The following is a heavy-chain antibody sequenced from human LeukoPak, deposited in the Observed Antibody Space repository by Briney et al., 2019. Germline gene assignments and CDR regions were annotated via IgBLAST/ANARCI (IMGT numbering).Heavy chain of an antibody. V-gene: IGHV4-31*03. D-gene: IGHD2-2*01. J-gene: IGHJ6*02. Sequence: PSETLSLTCTVSGGSINSGGYYWSWIRQHPGKGLEWIGYIYSSGSTYCNPSLKSRVTISVDTSKNQFSLKLSSVTAADTAVYYCASADPEYCSSTSCYLYYYYGMGVWGQGTTVIVSS. CDR1: GGSINSGGYY. CDR3: ASADPEYCSSTSCYLYYYYGMGV. CDR2: IYSSGST.